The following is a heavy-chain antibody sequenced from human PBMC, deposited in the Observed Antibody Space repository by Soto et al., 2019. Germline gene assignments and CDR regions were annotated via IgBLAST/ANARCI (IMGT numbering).Heavy chain of an antibody. Sequence: ASVKVSCKASGYTFTSYYMHWVRQAPGQGLEWMGIINPSGGSTSYAQKFQGRVTMTRDTSTSTVYMELSSLRSEDTAVYYCARDRGISNYDFWSGYPYYFDYWGQGTLVTVSS. CDR1: GYTFTSYY. D-gene: IGHD3-3*01. V-gene: IGHV1-46*01. CDR3: ARDRGISNYDFWSGYPYYFDY. J-gene: IGHJ4*02. CDR2: INPSGGST.